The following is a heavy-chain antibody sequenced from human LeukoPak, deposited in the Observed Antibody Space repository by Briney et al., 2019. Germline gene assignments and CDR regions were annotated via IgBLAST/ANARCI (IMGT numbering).Heavy chain of an antibody. CDR3: ARGSAYEYSTSWFDY. CDR2: ISRSSSYI. CDR1: GFAFTTYN. J-gene: IGHJ4*02. Sequence: GGSLRLSCAASGFAFTTYNMDWVRQAPGKGLEWVSSISRSSSYIYYADSVKGRFTISRDNSKNSLYLQMNSLRAEDAAVYYCARGSAYEYSTSWFDYWGQGTLVTVSS. D-gene: IGHD6-13*01. V-gene: IGHV3-21*06.